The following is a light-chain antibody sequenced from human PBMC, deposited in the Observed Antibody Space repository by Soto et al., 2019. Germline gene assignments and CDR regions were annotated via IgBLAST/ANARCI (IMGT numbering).Light chain of an antibody. J-gene: IGKJ5*01. CDR2: GAS. CDR3: QQYNNWLPIT. Sequence: EIVMTQSPATLSVSPGERATLSCRASQRVSSKLAWYQQKPGQAPRLLIYGASTRATGIPARFSGSGSGTEFTLTISSLQSEDFAVYYCQQYNNWLPITFGQGTRLEIK. CDR1: QRVSSK. V-gene: IGKV3-15*01.